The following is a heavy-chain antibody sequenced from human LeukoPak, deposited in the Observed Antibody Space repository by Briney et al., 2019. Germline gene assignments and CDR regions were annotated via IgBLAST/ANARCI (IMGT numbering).Heavy chain of an antibody. J-gene: IGHJ3*02. CDR1: GFTFRDYA. CDR2: ISYDGNNK. CDR3: ARDPRYSGSSVDAFDI. D-gene: IGHD1-26*01. V-gene: IGHV3-30-3*01. Sequence: GGSLRLSCAASGFTFRDYAIHWVRQAPGKGLEWVAVISYDGNNKYYADSVKGRFTISRDNSKNTLYLQMNSLRAEDTAVYYCARDPRYSGSSVDAFDIWGQGTMVTVSS.